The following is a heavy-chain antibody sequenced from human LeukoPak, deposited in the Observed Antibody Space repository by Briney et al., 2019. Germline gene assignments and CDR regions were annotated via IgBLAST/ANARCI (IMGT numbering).Heavy chain of an antibody. D-gene: IGHD6-13*01. CDR2: IYTSGST. V-gene: IGHV4-4*07. Sequence: SETLSLTCTGSGGSISSYYWSWIRQPAGKGLEWIGRIYTSGSTNYNPSLKSRVTMSVDTSKNQFSLKLSSVTAADTAVYYCARGDSSSWYEQWLTIWGQGTLVTVSS. J-gene: IGHJ4*02. CDR3: ARGDSSSWYEQWLTI. CDR1: GGSISSYY.